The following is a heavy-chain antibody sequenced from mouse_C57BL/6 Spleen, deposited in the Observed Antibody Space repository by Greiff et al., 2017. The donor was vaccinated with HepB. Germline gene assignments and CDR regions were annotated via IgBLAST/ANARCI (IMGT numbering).Heavy chain of an antibody. CDR1: GYTFTSYW. J-gene: IGHJ3*01. V-gene: IGHV1-64*01. CDR3: ASIYYDYDGFAY. CDR2: IHPNSGST. Sequence: QVQLQQPGAELVKPGASVKLSCKASGYTFTSYWMHWVKQRPGQGLEWIGMIHPNSGSTNYNEKFKSKATLTVDKSSSTAYIQLSSLTSEDSAVYYCASIYYDYDGFAYWGQGTLVTVSA. D-gene: IGHD2-4*01.